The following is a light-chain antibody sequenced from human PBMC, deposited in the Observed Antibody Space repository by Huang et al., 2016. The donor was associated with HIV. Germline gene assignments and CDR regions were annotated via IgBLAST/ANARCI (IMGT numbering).Light chain of an antibody. J-gene: IGKJ2*01. CDR2: GAS. CDR3: QQYNDWPPYT. Sequence: EIVMTQSPATLSVSPGERATLSCRASQTDSTNLAWYQQKPGQAPSLLIYGASTRATGIPARFSGSGSGTEFTLTISSLQSEDFAVYYCQQYNDWPPYTFGQGTKLEIK. CDR1: QTDSTN. V-gene: IGKV3-15*01.